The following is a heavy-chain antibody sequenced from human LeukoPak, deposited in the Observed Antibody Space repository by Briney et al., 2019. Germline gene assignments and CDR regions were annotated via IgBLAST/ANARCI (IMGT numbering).Heavy chain of an antibody. CDR1: GHTFTSYD. CDR3: ARIVSGSYSSSGYSGYYYYYMDV. Sequence: ASVKVSCKASGHTFTSYDINWVRQATGQGLEWMGWMNPNSGNTGYAQKFQGRVTITRNTSISTAYMELSSLRSEDTAVYYCARIVSGSYSSSGYSGYYYYYMDVWGKGTTVTVSS. CDR2: MNPNSGNT. J-gene: IGHJ6*03. V-gene: IGHV1-8*03. D-gene: IGHD6-13*01.